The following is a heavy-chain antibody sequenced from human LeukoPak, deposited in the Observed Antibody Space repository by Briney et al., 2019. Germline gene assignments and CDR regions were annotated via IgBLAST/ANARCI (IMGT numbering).Heavy chain of an antibody. CDR3: GRYYVMDV. Sequence: GESLKISCVVSGFTFSTYGMHWVRQAPGKGLEWVAIISYDGSDKYYADSVKGRFTISRDNSKNTLYLQMNSLRAEDTAVYYCGRYYVMDVWGQGTSVTVSS. V-gene: IGHV3-30*03. CDR1: GFTFSTYG. CDR2: ISYDGSDK. J-gene: IGHJ6*02.